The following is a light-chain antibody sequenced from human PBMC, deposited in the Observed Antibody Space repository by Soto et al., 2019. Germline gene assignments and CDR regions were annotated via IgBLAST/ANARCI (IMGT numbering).Light chain of an antibody. CDR1: QSVSSSY. CDR2: GAS. CDR3: QQYGSSTWT. J-gene: IGKJ1*01. V-gene: IGKV3-20*01. Sequence: EIVLTQSPGTLSLSPVSRATLSCRASQSVSSSYLAWYQQKPGQAPRVLIYGASSRATGIPDRFSGSGSGTDFTLTIRRLEPEDFAVYYCQQYGSSTWTFGQGTKVDIK.